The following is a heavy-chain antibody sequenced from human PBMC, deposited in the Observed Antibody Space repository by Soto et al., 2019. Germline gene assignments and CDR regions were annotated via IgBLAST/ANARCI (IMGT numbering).Heavy chain of an antibody. D-gene: IGHD3-3*01. CDR1: GGSISSGGYY. CDR3: ARANTILWEVGMDV. V-gene: IGHV4-31*03. CDR2: IYYSGST. J-gene: IGHJ6*02. Sequence: QVQLQESGPGLVKPSQTLSLTCTVSGGSISSGGYYWSWIRQHPGKGLEWIGYIYYSGSTYYTPSLKSRVTIAVDTSKNQFSLKLSSVTAADTAVYYCARANTILWEVGMDVWGQGTTVTVSS.